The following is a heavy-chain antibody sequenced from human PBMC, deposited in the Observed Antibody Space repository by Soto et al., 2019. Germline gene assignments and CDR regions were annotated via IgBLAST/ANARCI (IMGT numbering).Heavy chain of an antibody. CDR1: ESTVSRDW. D-gene: IGHD5-12*01. J-gene: IGHJ4*02. V-gene: IGHV3-7*01. CDR3: ARDFSMVIVAPGY. Sequence: GGSLRLSCAIFESTVSRDWMNWVRQAPGKGLEWVAHINQDGSEKYYAESVKGRFTISRDNSKNTVYLQINALRAEDTAVYYCARDFSMVIVAPGYWGQGTLVTVSS. CDR2: INQDGSEK.